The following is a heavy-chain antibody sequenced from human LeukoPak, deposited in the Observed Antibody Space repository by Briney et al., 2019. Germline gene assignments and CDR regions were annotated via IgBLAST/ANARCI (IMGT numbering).Heavy chain of an antibody. D-gene: IGHD6-19*01. CDR1: GGTFSSYA. CDR3: ATGRPYSSGWYGMDV. CDR2: IIPIFGTA. Sequence: SVKVSCKASGGTFSSYAISWVRQAPGQGLEWMGGIIPIFGTADYAQKFQGRVTITADESTSTAYMEPSSLRSEDTAVYYCATGRPYSSGWYGMDVWGQGTTVTVSS. J-gene: IGHJ6*02. V-gene: IGHV1-69*13.